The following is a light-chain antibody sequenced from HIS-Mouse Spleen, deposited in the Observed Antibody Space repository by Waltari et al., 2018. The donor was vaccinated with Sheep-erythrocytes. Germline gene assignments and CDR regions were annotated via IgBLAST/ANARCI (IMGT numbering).Light chain of an antibody. V-gene: IGLV2-11*01. J-gene: IGLJ1*01. Sequence: QSALTQPPPVSGSPGQSVTIPCTGTICDVGGYHFVPWYQQHPGKAPKLLIYDVSKRPSGVPDRFSGSKSGNTASLTISGLQAEDEADYYCCSYAGSYNHVFATGTKVTVL. CDR1: ICDVGGYHF. CDR3: CSYAGSYNHV. CDR2: DVS.